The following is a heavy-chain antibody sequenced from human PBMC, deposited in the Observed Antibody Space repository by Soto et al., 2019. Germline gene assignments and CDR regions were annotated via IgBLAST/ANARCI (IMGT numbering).Heavy chain of an antibody. Sequence: GKGLEWVSAISGSGDRTYYADSVKGRFTISRDNSKSTLFLQMNSLRGEDTAVYYXXXXXXXXXXXXXXXWGQGTLVTVSS. V-gene: IGHV3-23*01. CDR2: ISGSGDRT. J-gene: IGHJ4*02. CDR3: XXXXXXXXXXXXXX.